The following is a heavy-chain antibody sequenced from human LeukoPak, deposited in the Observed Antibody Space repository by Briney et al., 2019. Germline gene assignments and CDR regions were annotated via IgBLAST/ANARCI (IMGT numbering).Heavy chain of an antibody. Sequence: GGPLLLCCAAAGSIFSSFAICCVRPGAARGLEWVSSIRGNGETFYADSVKGRFTLSSDSSRNTVYLQLNNLRAEDTAIYCGAKASWVTSTDAVPWGQGTLVTVSS. CDR2: IRGNGET. CDR1: GSIFSSFA. CDR3: AKASWVTSTDAVP. J-gene: IGHJ5*02. D-gene: IGHD3-3*01. V-gene: IGHV3-23*01.